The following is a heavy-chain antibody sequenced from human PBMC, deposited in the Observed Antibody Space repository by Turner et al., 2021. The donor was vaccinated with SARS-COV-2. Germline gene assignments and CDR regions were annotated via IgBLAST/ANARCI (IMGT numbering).Heavy chain of an antibody. D-gene: IGHD4-17*01. CDR3: TRSRPGSTVTFDY. Sequence: QVQLVQSGAEVKKPGASVKVSCKASGYTFTTYYLHWVRQAPGHGLEWMGMITPSSGYTTYAQTFQGRVTMTSDTSTTTVYMDLSILTFEDTAVYFCTRSRPGSTVTFDYWGQGTLVTVSS. V-gene: IGHV1-46*03. J-gene: IGHJ4*02. CDR1: GYTFTTYY. CDR2: ITPSSGYT.